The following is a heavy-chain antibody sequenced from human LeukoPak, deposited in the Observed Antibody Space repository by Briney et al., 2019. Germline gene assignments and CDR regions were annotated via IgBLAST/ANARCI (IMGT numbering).Heavy chain of an antibody. CDR1: GFTFSSYW. D-gene: IGHD1-14*01. CDR3: ARVRYNNALDY. V-gene: IGHV3-74*03. Sequence: GGSLRLSCTASGFTFSSYWMHWVRHAPGKGLVWVSHIKTDGSSITYADSVKGRFTISRDNAKNTLYLQMNSLRAEDTAVYYCARVRYNNALDYWGQGTLVTASS. J-gene: IGHJ4*02. CDR2: IKTDGSSI.